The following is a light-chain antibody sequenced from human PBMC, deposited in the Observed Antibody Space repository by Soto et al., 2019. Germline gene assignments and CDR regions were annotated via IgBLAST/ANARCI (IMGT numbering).Light chain of an antibody. J-gene: IGKJ1*01. CDR3: QQANSFPWT. V-gene: IGKV1D-12*01. Sequence: DIQMTQSPSSVSASVGDRVTITCRASQDISGWLAWFQQKPGKAPNLLIYAASNLQSGVPSRFSGSGAGTDFTLTITYLQPEDFATYYCQQANSFPWTFGQGTKVE. CDR2: AAS. CDR1: QDISGW.